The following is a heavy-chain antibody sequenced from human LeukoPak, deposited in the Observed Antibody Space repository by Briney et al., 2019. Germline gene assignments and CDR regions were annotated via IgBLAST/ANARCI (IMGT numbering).Heavy chain of an antibody. Sequence: PGGSLRLSCAASGFTVSSNYMSWVRQAPGKGLEWVSVIYSGGSTYYADSVKGRFTISRDNSKDTLYLQMSSLRAEDTAVYYCVKGANYDFWSGYYGEDEDYYGMDVWGQGTTVTVSS. CDR2: IYSGGST. CDR1: GFTVSSNY. CDR3: VKGANYDFWSGYYGEDEDYYGMDV. D-gene: IGHD3-3*01. J-gene: IGHJ6*02. V-gene: IGHV3-53*05.